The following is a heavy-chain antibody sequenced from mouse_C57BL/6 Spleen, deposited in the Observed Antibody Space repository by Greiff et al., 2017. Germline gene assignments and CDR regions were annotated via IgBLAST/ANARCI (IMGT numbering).Heavy chain of an antibody. D-gene: IGHD2-4*01. Sequence: VQLQQPGAELVRPGSSVKLSCKASGYTFTSYWMHWVKQRPIQGLEWIGNIHPYGGGTHYNQKFKYKATLTVDKSSSTAYMQLSSLTSEDSAVYYCARSRHSDYDPLDYWGQGTTLTVAS. V-gene: IGHV1-52*01. CDR2: IHPYGGGT. CDR1: GYTFTSYW. CDR3: ARSRHSDYDPLDY. J-gene: IGHJ2*01.